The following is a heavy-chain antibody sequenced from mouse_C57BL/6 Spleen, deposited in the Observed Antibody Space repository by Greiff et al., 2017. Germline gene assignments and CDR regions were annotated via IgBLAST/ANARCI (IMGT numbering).Heavy chain of an antibody. CDR3: ASPPLYDYDEEYYAMDY. V-gene: IGHV1-39*01. J-gene: IGHJ4*01. D-gene: IGHD2-4*01. CDR1: GYSFTDYN. CDR2: INPNYGTT. Sequence: VQLQQSGPELVKPGASVKISCKASGYSFTDYNMNWVKQSNGKSLEWIGVINPNYGTTSYNQKFKGKATLTVDQSSSTAYVQLNSLTSEDSAVYDCASPPLYDYDEEYYAMDYWGQGTSVTVSS.